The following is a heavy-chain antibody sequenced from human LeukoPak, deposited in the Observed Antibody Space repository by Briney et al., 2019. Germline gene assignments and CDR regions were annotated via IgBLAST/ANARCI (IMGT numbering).Heavy chain of an antibody. J-gene: IGHJ6*02. Sequence: GGSLRLSCVASGFTFSTYWMSWVRQAPGKGLEWVANINHNGNVNYYVDSVKGRFTISRDNAKNSLYLQMSNLRAEDTAVYFCARGGGLDVWGQGATVTVSS. CDR2: INHNGNVN. CDR3: ARGGGLDV. V-gene: IGHV3-7*03. D-gene: IGHD3-16*01. CDR1: GFTFSTYW.